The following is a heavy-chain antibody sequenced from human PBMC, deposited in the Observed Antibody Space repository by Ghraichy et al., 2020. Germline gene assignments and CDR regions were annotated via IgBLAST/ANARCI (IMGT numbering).Heavy chain of an antibody. Sequence: ASVKVSCKASGYTFTSYGISWVRQAPGQGLEWMGWISAYNGNTNYAQKLQGRVTMTTDTSTSTAYMELRSLRSDDTAVYYCARAVRTDYGDYTLYFDYWGQGTLVTVSS. CDR2: ISAYNGNT. J-gene: IGHJ4*02. V-gene: IGHV1-18*01. D-gene: IGHD4-17*01. CDR3: ARAVRTDYGDYTLYFDY. CDR1: GYTFTSYG.